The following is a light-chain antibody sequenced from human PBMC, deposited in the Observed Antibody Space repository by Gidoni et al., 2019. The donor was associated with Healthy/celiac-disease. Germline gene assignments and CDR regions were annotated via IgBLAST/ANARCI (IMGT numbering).Light chain of an antibody. V-gene: IGKV3-20*01. CDR3: QQYGSSPLT. CDR2: GAS. J-gene: IGKJ4*01. CDR1: QSVGSSY. Sequence: EIVLTQSPGTLSLSPGERATLSCRASQSVGSSYLAWYQQKPGQAPRLLIYGASSRATGIPDRFSGSGSGTDFTLTISRLEPEDFAVYYCQQYGSSPLTLXGXTKVEIK.